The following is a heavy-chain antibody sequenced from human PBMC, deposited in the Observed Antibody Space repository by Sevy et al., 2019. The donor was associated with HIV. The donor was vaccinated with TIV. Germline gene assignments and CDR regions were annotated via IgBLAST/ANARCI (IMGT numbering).Heavy chain of an antibody. CDR2: IKQDGSEK. CDR1: GFTFSSYW. D-gene: IGHD1-26*01. V-gene: IGHV3-7*01. J-gene: IGHJ4*02. Sequence: GGSLRLSCAASGFTFSSYWMTRVRQAPGKGLEWVANIKQDGSEKYYVDSVKGRFTISRDNAKNSLYLQMNSLRVEDTAVYYCARALGTVGATTDYWGQGTLVTVSS. CDR3: ARALGTVGATTDY.